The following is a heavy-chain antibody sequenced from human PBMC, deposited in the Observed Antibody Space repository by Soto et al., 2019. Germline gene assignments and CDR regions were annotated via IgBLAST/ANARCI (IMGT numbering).Heavy chain of an antibody. V-gene: IGHV1-2*04. D-gene: IGHD4-4*01. CDR2: INPNSGGT. CDR3: ARHRRPGAYTDLDY. Sequence: ASVKVSCKASGYTFTGYYMHWVRQAPGQGLEWMGWINPNSGGTNYAQKFQGWVTMTRDTSISTAYMELSRLRSDDTAVYYCARHRRPGAYTDLDYWGQGSLVTVSS. J-gene: IGHJ4*02. CDR1: GYTFTGYY.